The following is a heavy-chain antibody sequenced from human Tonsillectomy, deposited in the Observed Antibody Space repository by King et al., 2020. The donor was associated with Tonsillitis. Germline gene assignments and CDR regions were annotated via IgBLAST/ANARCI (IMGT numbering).Heavy chain of an antibody. CDR1: GGSISSAY. Sequence: VQLQESGPGLVKPSETLSLTCTVSGGSISSAYWSWIRQPAGKGLEWIGRIYTSGSTKYSPSLKSRVTMSVDRSKKQFSLKLSSVTAADTAVYYCARDKCDSSGWYYFDYWGQGTLVTVSS. V-gene: IGHV4-4*07. CDR2: IYTSGST. CDR3: ARDKCDSSGWYYFDY. D-gene: IGHD6-19*01. J-gene: IGHJ4*02.